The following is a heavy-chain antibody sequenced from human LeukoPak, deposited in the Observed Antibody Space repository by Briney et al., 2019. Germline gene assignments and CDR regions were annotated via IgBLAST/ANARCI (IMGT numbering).Heavy chain of an antibody. CDR3: ARDRSYGGSRFDT. J-gene: IGHJ5*02. CDR2: IYYSGST. CDR1: GGSISSYY. V-gene: IGHV4-59*12. D-gene: IGHD3-10*01. Sequence: PSETLSLTCTVSGGSISSYYWSWIRQPPGKGLEWIGNIYYSGSTNYNPSLKSRVTISVDTSKNQFSLKLSSVTAADTAVYYCARDRSYGGSRFDTWGQGILVTVSS.